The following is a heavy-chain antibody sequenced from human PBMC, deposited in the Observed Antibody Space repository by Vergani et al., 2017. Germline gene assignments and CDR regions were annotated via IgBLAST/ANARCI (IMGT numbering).Heavy chain of an antibody. CDR2: ISSSSSYI. CDR1: GFTFSSYS. V-gene: IGHV3-21*01. J-gene: IGHJ6*02. Sequence: EVQLVESGGGLVKPGGSLRLSCAASGFTFSSYSMNWVRQAPGKGLEWVSSISSSSSYIYYADSVKGRFTISRDNAKNSLYLQMNSLRAEDTAVYYCARDLQLRPYYYYYGMDVWGQGTTVTVSS. D-gene: IGHD5-18*01. CDR3: ARDLQLRPYYYYYGMDV.